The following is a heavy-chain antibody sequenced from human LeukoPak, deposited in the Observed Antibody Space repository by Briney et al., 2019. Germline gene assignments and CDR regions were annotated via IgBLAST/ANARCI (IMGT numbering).Heavy chain of an antibody. J-gene: IGHJ4*02. D-gene: IGHD3-22*01. CDR3: AEPYYYDSSGYYS. V-gene: IGHV4-34*01. CDR2: INHSGST. Sequence: SETLSLTCAVYGGFFSGYYWSWIRQPPGKGLEWIGEINHSGSTNYNPSLKSRVTISVDTSKNQFSLKLSSVTAADTAVYYCAEPYYYDSSGYYSWGQGTLVTVSS. CDR1: GGFFSGYY.